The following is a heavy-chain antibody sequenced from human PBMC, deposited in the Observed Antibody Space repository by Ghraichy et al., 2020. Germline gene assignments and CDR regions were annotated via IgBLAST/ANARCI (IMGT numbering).Heavy chain of an antibody. CDR3: AIQSMVGVITGDAFDI. D-gene: IGHD3-22*01. CDR1: GFTFSSYS. V-gene: IGHV3-48*02. Sequence: LSLTCAASGFTFSSYSMNWVRQAPGKGLEWVSYFSSSSSTIYYADSVKGRFTISRDNAKNSLYLQMNSLRDEDTAVYYCAIQSMVGVITGDAFDIWGQGTMVTVSS. J-gene: IGHJ3*02. CDR2: FSSSSSTI.